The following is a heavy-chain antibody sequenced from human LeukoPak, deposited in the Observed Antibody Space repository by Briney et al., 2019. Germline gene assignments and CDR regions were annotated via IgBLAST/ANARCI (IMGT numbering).Heavy chain of an antibody. J-gene: IGHJ5*02. CDR2: ISSSSSTI. D-gene: IGHD6-19*01. V-gene: IGHV3-48*01. CDR1: GFTFSSYS. Sequence: GSLRLSCAASGFTFSSYSMNWVRQAPGKGLEWVSYISSSSSTIYYADSVKGRFTISRDNAKNSLYLQMNSLRAEDTAMYYCASSGWYSTPNWFDPWGQGTLVIVSS. CDR3: ASSGWYSTPNWFDP.